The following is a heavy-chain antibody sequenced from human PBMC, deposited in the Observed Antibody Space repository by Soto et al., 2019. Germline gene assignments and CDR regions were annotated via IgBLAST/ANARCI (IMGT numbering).Heavy chain of an antibody. CDR2: IYYSGST. J-gene: IGHJ5*02. V-gene: IGHV4-59*01. CDR3: ASLGRMYSGSYWFDP. CDR1: GGSISSYY. D-gene: IGHD1-26*01. Sequence: SETLSLTCTVSGGSISSYYWSWIRQPPGKGLEWIGYIYYSGSTNYNPSLKSRVTISVDTSKNQFSLKLSSVTAADTAVYYCASLGRMYSGSYWFDPWGQGTLVTVSS.